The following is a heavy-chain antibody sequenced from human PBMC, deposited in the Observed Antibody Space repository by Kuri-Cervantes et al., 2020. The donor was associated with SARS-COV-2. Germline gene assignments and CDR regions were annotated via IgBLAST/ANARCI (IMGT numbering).Heavy chain of an antibody. CDR1: GYTFTGYY. CDR2: INPNSGGT. CDR3: ARDRKLEQGGAFDV. J-gene: IGHJ3*01. Sequence: ASVKVSCNASGYTFTGYYMHWVRQAPGQGLEWMGWINPNSGGTNYAQKFQGRVTMTRDTSISTAYMELSRLRSDDTAVYYCARDRKLEQGGAFDVWGQGTMVTVSS. D-gene: IGHD1/OR15-1a*01. V-gene: IGHV1-2*02.